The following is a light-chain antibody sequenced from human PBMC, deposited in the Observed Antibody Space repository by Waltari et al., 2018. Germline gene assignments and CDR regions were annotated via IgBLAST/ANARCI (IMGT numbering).Light chain of an antibody. J-gene: IGLJ2*01. V-gene: IGLV1-44*01. CDR3: EAWDGSLNDLV. CDR2: ANT. CDR1: SSNIGRNI. Sequence: QSVLTQPPSASGTPGQRVTISCSGSSSNIGRNIVNWYQQLPGMAPKLLIYANTQRPSGGPGRFSGSKSGTSASLAISGLQSEDEADYYCEAWDGSLNDLVLGGGTKLTVL.